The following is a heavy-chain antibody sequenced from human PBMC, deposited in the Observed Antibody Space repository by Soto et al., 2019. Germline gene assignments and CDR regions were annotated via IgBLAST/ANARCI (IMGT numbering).Heavy chain of an antibody. V-gene: IGHV3-30*18. J-gene: IGHJ6*02. D-gene: IGHD3-3*01. Sequence: QVQLVESGGGVVQPGRSLRLSCAASGFTFRSYGMYWVRQVPGKGLEGVALITYDGSKKYYADSVKGRFTFSRDNSKNTLSLQMNSLRAEDTAVYYCAKEAASGYYVAGGMDVWGQGTTVNVSS. CDR1: GFTFRSYG. CDR3: AKEAASGYYVAGGMDV. CDR2: ITYDGSKK.